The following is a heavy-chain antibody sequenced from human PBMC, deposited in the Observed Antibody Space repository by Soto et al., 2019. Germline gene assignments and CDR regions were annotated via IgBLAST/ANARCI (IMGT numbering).Heavy chain of an antibody. Sequence: SETLSLTCTVSGGSISSYYWSWIRQPPGKGLEWIGYIYYSGSTNYNPSLKSRVTISVDTSKNQFSLKLSSVTAADTAVYYCAREGCSSTSCPAGAFDIWGQGTMVTVSS. V-gene: IGHV4-59*01. D-gene: IGHD2-2*01. CDR1: GGSISSYY. CDR3: AREGCSSTSCPAGAFDI. CDR2: IYYSGST. J-gene: IGHJ3*02.